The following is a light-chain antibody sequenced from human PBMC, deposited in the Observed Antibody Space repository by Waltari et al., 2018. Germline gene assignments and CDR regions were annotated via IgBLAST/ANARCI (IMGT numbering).Light chain of an antibody. CDR3: QQFGSSVT. Sequence: EIVLTQSPGTLSLSPGEGATLSCRASQSVSSNHLAWYQQNPGQAPRLVIYGASRRATGIPDRFSGGGSGTDFTLTISRLEPEDFAVYYCQQFGSSVTFGGGTKVEIK. CDR1: QSVSSNH. V-gene: IGKV3-20*01. CDR2: GAS. J-gene: IGKJ4*01.